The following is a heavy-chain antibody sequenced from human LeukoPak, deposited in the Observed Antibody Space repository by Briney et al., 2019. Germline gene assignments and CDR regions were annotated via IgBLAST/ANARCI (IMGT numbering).Heavy chain of an antibody. CDR3: ARGRDSGSFIIDY. D-gene: IGHD3-10*01. V-gene: IGHV3-30-3*01. CDR2: ISSDGTTE. J-gene: IGHJ4*02. CDR1: GFTFASYA. Sequence: GGSLRLSCAGSGFTFASYAMHWVRQAPGKRLEWVAFISSDGTTEHYRDSVKGRFTLSRDNSKNTVSLQMNSLGTEDTAVYYCARGRDSGSFIIDYWGQGTLVPVSS.